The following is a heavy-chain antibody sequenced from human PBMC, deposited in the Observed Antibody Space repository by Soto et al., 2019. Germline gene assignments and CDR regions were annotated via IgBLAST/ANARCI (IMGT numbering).Heavy chain of an antibody. V-gene: IGHV4-34*01. Sequence: TLSLTCAVYGGSFSGYYWSWIRQPPGKGLEWIGEINHSGSTNYNPSLKSRVTISVDTSKNQFSLKLSSVTAADTAVYYCARGDIREESGLDYWGQGTLVTVSS. D-gene: IGHD3-10*01. CDR2: INHSGST. J-gene: IGHJ4*02. CDR3: ARGDIREESGLDY. CDR1: GGSFSGYY.